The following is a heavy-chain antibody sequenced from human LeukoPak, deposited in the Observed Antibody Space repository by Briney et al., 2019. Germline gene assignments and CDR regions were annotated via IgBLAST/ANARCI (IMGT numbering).Heavy chain of an antibody. CDR1: GGSISSYY. V-gene: IGHV4-38-2*02. CDR2: IYHSGST. Sequence: PSETLSLTCTVSGGSISSYYWGWIRQPPGKGLEWIGSIYHSGSTYYNPSLKSRVTISVDTSKNQFSLKLSSVTAADTAVYYCARLHIAVVPAAIDYWGRGTLVTVSS. CDR3: ARLHIAVVPAAIDY. J-gene: IGHJ4*02. D-gene: IGHD2-2*01.